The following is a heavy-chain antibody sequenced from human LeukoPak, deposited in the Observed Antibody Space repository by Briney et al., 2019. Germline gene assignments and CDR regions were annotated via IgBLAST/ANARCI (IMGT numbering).Heavy chain of an antibody. CDR3: ARDSIAAAGDFDY. CDR1: GFTFSSYW. Sequence: PGGSLRLSCAASGFTFSSYWMHWVRHAPGKGLVWVSRINSDGSSTSYADSVKGRFTISRDNAKNTLYLQMNSLRAEDTAVYYCARDSIAAAGDFDYWGQGTLVTVSS. D-gene: IGHD6-13*01. J-gene: IGHJ4*02. V-gene: IGHV3-74*01. CDR2: INSDGSST.